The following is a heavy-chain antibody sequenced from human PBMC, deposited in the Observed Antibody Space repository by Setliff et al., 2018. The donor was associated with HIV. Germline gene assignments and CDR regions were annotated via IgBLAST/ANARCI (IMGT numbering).Heavy chain of an antibody. J-gene: IGHJ4*02. CDR3: ARGEYVNHFFDN. Sequence: SETLSLTCSVSGATIHYHYWSWIRQPPGKGLEWIGHIHTSGSTDFNPSLKSRVTISADTSKNQFSLKLSSLTAADTAVYYCARGEYVNHFFDNWGRGTLVTVSS. V-gene: IGHV4-4*08. D-gene: IGHD3-16*01. CDR2: IHTSGST. CDR1: GATIHYHY.